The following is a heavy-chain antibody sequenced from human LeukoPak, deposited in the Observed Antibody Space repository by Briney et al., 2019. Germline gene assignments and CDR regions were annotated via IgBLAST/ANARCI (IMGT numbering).Heavy chain of an antibody. CDR3: ARQNAIYDILTGFYYYYGMDV. CDR2: IYYSGST. D-gene: IGHD3-9*01. J-gene: IGHJ6*02. Sequence: NPSETLSLTCTVSGGSISSYYWSWIRQPPGKGLEWIGYIYYSGSTNYNPSLKSRVTISVDTSKNQFSLKLSSVTAADTAVYYCARQNAIYDILTGFYYYYGMDVWGQGTTVTVSS. CDR1: GGSISSYY. V-gene: IGHV4-59*08.